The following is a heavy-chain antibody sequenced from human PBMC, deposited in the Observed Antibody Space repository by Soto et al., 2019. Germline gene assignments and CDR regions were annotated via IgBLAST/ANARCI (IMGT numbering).Heavy chain of an antibody. CDR2: IYYSGST. CDR1: GGSISSYY. CDR3: ARGGYDRLHDP. V-gene: IGHV4-59*01. D-gene: IGHD5-12*01. Sequence: SETLSLTCTVSGGSISSYYWSWIRQPPGKGLEWIGYIYYSGSTNYNPSLKSRVTISVDTSKNQFSLKLSSVTAADTAVYYCARGGYDRLHDPWGQGTLDTVSS. J-gene: IGHJ5*02.